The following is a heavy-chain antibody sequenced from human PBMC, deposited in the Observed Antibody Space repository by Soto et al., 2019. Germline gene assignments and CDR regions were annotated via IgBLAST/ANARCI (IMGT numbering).Heavy chain of an antibody. D-gene: IGHD3-3*01. CDR2: MNPNSGHT. J-gene: IGHJ6*02. V-gene: IGHV1-8*01. Sequence: SVKVSCKASGYPFTTYNIHWVRHATGQGLEWIGWMNPNSGHTGYAQRFQGRVTMTTNTSINTAYVELSSLSSEDTAVYYCARGGIRSDYYDNSQDYDHYSGMDVWGQGTTVTVSS. CDR1: GYPFTTYN. CDR3: ARGGIRSDYYDNSQDYDHYSGMDV.